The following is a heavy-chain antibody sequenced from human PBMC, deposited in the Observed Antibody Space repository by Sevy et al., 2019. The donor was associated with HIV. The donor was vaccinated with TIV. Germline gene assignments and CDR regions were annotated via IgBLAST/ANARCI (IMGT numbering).Heavy chain of an antibody. CDR2: FDPEDGET. V-gene: IGHV1-24*01. D-gene: IGHD1-26*01. Sequence: ASVKVSCKVSGYTLTELSMHWVRQAPGKGLEWMGGFDPEDGETIYAQKFQGRVTMTEDTSTATAYMELSSLRSEDTAVYYCATDLYSGSYSGYWGQGTLVTVSS. CDR1: GYTLTELS. J-gene: IGHJ4*02. CDR3: ATDLYSGSYSGY.